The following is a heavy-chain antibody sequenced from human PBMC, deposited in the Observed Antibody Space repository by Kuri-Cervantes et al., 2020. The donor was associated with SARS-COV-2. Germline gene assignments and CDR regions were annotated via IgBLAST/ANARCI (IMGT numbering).Heavy chain of an antibody. CDR3: ATFITDWGLYAFDI. Sequence: ASVNVSFKVSGYTLTELSMHWVRQAPGKGLEWMGGFDPEDGETIYAQKFQGRVTMTEDTSTDTAYMDLSSLRSEDTAVYYCATFITDWGLYAFDIWGQGTMVTVSS. CDR1: GYTLTELS. CDR2: FDPEDGET. D-gene: IGHD7-27*01. J-gene: IGHJ3*02. V-gene: IGHV1-24*01.